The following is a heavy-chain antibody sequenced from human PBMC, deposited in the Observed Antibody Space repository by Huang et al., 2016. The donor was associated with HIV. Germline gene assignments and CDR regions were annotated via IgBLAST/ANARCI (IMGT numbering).Heavy chain of an antibody. D-gene: IGHD2-15*01. J-gene: IGHJ4*02. CDR1: GFTFSGFG. CDR2: SSYDGRSQ. Sequence: QLQLVESGGGVVQPGTSLRVSCAASGFTFSGFGMDWVRQAPCKGLVWVAVSSYDGRSQFDAGSVKGRFTISRDNSDNTLHLQMNSLRPDDTGVYYCAKESRWFSSLDHWGQGILVTVSS. CDR3: AKESRWFSSLDH. V-gene: IGHV3-30*18.